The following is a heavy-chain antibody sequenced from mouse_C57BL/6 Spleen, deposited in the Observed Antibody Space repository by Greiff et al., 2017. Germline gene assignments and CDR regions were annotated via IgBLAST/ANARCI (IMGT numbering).Heavy chain of an antibody. CDR2: IRSKSNNYAT. CDR3: VRHDVWVYALDY. D-gene: IGHD2-3*01. Sequence: EVQLMESGGGLVQPKGSLKLSCAASGFSFTTYAMNWVRQAPGKGLEWVARIRSKSNNYATYYANSVKDRFTISRDDSESMLDLQMNNLTTEDTAVYYCVRHDVWVYALDYWGQGTSLTVSS. J-gene: IGHJ4*01. CDR1: GFSFTTYA. V-gene: IGHV10-1*01.